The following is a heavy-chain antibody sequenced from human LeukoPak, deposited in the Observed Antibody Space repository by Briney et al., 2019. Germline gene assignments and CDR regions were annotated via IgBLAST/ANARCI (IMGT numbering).Heavy chain of an antibody. CDR3: ARALGSSLDY. Sequence: GSLRLSCAASGFTFSSYSMNWVRQAPGKGLEWVSYISSSGTAIYYADSVKGRFTISRDNGRNSLYLQMNSLRDEDTAVYYCARALGSSLDYWGQGTLVPVSS. D-gene: IGHD1-26*01. V-gene: IGHV3-48*02. CDR1: GFTFSSYS. J-gene: IGHJ4*02. CDR2: ISSSGTAI.